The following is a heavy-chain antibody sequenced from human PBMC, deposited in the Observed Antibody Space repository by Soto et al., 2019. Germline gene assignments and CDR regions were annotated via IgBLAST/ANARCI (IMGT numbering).Heavy chain of an antibody. D-gene: IGHD2-2*01. CDR3: AREVIVVVPAATAGAFDI. CDR2: IYYSGST. J-gene: IGHJ3*02. CDR1: GGSIRSYY. V-gene: IGHV4-59*01. Sequence: PSETLSLTYTVSGGSIRSYYWSWIRQPPGKGLEWIGYIYYSGSTNYNPSLKSRVTISVDTSKNQFSLKLSSVTAADTAVYYCAREVIVVVPAATAGAFDIWGQGTMVTVSS.